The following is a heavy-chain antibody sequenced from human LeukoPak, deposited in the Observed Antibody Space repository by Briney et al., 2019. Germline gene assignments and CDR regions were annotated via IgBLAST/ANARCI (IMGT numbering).Heavy chain of an antibody. J-gene: IGHJ4*02. CDR3: ARIFLRSNPSLDS. V-gene: IGHV1-2*02. D-gene: IGHD2-2*01. CDR1: GYTFTDYN. CDR2: VHPKSGAT. Sequence: GASVKVSCEASGYTFTDYNMHWVRLAPGQGLEWMGWVHPKSGATNYAQDFQGRVTMTRDTSITTVYMELHRLTSDDTAIYYCARIFLRSNPSLDSWGQGTLVTIS.